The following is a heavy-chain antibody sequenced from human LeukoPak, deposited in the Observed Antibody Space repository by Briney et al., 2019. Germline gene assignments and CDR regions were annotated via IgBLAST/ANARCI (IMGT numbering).Heavy chain of an antibody. D-gene: IGHD2-15*01. Sequence: KPSETLSLTCTVSGGSVSSGSYYWSWIRQPPGKGLEWIGYIYYSGSTNYNASLTNRVTISVDTSKNQFSLKLSSVTAADTAVYYCAREVGYCSGGSCYSYFDYWGQGTLVTVSS. CDR1: GGSVSSGSYY. CDR2: IYYSGST. CDR3: AREVGYCSGGSCYSYFDY. J-gene: IGHJ4*02. V-gene: IGHV4-61*01.